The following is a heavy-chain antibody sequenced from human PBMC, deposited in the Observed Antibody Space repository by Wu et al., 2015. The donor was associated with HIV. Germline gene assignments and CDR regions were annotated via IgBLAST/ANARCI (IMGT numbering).Heavy chain of an antibody. Sequence: QVQLVQSGAEVRKPGSSVKVSCKASGGTFTTYVISWVRQAPGQGLEWMGRIIPVFGTTNYAQKFQDRVSITADGSTSTVYMELSSLRSEDTAIYYCARFLATVSPRDEYLQEWGPGTLVIVSS. CDR3: ARFLATVSPRDEYLQE. V-gene: IGHV1-69*15. CDR1: GGTFTTYV. J-gene: IGHJ1*01. CDR2: IIPVFGTT. D-gene: IGHD5/OR15-5a*01.